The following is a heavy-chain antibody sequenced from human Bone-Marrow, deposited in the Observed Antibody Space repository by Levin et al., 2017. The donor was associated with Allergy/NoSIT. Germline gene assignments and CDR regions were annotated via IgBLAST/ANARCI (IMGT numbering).Heavy chain of an antibody. V-gene: IGHV1-69*04. CDR2: IIPDLGIA. Sequence: ASVKVSCKASGDTFSSYSFSWVRQAPGQGLEWMGRIIPDLGIANYAQKFQGRVSIAADKSTSTAYMELSSLRSEDTAVYYCAGDYHNSGNYNYWGQGTLVTVSS. CDR1: GDTFSSYS. CDR3: AGDYHNSGNYNY. J-gene: IGHJ4*02. D-gene: IGHD3-10*01.